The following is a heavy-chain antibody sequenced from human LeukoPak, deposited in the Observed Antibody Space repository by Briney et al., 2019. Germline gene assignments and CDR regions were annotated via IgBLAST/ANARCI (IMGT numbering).Heavy chain of an antibody. CDR3: ATRPRYYDFWSGYMNMDV. V-gene: IGHV1-69*04. CDR1: GGTFSSYA. CDR2: IIPILGIA. Sequence: EASVKVSCKASGGTFSSYAISWVRQAPGQGLEWMGRIIPILGIANYAQKFQGRVTITADESTSTAYMELSSLRSEDTAVYYCATRPRYYDFWSGYMNMDVWGKGTTVTVSS. D-gene: IGHD3-3*01. J-gene: IGHJ6*03.